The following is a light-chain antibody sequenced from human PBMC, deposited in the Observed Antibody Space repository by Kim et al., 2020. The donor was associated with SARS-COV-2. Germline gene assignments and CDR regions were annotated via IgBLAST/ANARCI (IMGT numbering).Light chain of an antibody. CDR2: GAS. V-gene: IGKV3-20*01. J-gene: IGKJ1*01. Sequence: EIVLTQSPGTLSLSPGERATLSCRASQSVGSTYLAWYQQKPGQAPRLLIYGASSRATGIPDRFSGSGSGTDFTLTISRLEPEDFAVYYCHQYGRSPPWTFGQGTKVDIK. CDR3: HQYGRSPPWT. CDR1: QSVGSTY.